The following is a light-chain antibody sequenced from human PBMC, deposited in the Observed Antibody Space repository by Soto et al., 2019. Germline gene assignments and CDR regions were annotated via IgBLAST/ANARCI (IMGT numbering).Light chain of an antibody. V-gene: IGKV1-39*01. CDR3: QQCYSTPRT. CDR2: AAS. J-gene: IGKJ1*01. CDR1: QSISSY. Sequence: DIPMTQSPSSLSASVGDRVTITCRASQSISSYLNWYQQKPGQAPKLLIYAASSLQSGVPSRFSGSGSGTDFTLTISSLQTEDFATYYWQQCYSTPRTFGQGTRVVIK.